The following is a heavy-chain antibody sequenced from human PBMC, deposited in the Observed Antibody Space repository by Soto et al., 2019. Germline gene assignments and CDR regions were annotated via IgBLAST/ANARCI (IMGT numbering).Heavy chain of an antibody. J-gene: IGHJ5*02. CDR2: IYYSGST. CDR3: ARVPPLPGTAKVWSDP. V-gene: IGHV4-30-4*01. CDR1: GGSISSGDYY. Sequence: SETLSLTCTVSGGSISSGDYYWSWIRQPPGKGLEWIGYIYYSGSTYYNPSLKSRVTISVDTSKNQFSLKLSSVTAADTTVYYCARVPPLPGTAKVWSDPWGQGTLVTVSS. D-gene: IGHD6-13*01.